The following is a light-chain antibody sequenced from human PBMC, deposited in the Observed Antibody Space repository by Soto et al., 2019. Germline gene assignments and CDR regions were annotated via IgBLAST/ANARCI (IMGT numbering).Light chain of an antibody. CDR1: HSVXNY. V-gene: IGKV3-15*01. Sequence: IVMTQSPATLSVSPGERATLSCRASHSVXNYLAWCQQRPGQAPRFLXDAASTMATGIPTRISGSGSATEFTLTISSLQSEDVAVYYCQQYNSWTLTFGGGTKVDIK. J-gene: IGKJ4*01. CDR2: AAS. CDR3: QQYNSWTLT.